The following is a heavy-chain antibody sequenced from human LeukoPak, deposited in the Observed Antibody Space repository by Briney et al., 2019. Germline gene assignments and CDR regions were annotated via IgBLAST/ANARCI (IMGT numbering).Heavy chain of an antibody. V-gene: IGHV4-39*01. CDR3: ARQGIAVAGTMFDY. CDR2: IYYSGST. CDR1: GGSISSSSYY. J-gene: IGHJ4*02. Sequence: PSETLSLTCTVSGGSISSSSYYWGWIRQPPGKGLEWIGSIYYSGSTYYNPSLKSRVTISVDTSKNQFSLKLSSVTAADTAVYYCARQGIAVAGTMFDYWGQGTLVTVSS. D-gene: IGHD6-19*01.